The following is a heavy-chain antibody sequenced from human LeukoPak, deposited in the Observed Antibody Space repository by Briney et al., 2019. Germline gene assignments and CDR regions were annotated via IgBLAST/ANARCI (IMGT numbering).Heavy chain of an antibody. CDR2: IFVSSSHT. J-gene: IGHJ6*02. V-gene: IGHV3-21*06. D-gene: IGHD3-16*01. Sequence: PGGSLRLSCAASGFVFSGSSINWVRQAAGKGLEWVSYIFVSSSHTYYVASVKGRFTFSRDNAKNSLYLLMSRLRAEDTGIYDCARDQAVKARIGGMDVWGQGTTVIVSS. CDR3: ARDQAVKARIGGMDV. CDR1: GFVFSGSS.